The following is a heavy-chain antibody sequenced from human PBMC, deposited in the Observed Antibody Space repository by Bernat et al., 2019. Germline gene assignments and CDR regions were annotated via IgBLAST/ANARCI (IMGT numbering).Heavy chain of an antibody. CDR3: ARDPREYSGYDWGDAFDI. CDR2: ISSSSSYI. J-gene: IGHJ3*02. CDR1: GFTFSSYS. V-gene: IGHV3-21*01. D-gene: IGHD5-12*01. Sequence: EVQLVESGGGLVKPGGSLRLSCAASGFTFSSYSMNWVRQAPGKGLEWVSSISSSSSYIYYADSVKGRFTISRDNAKNSLYLQMNSLRAEDTVVYYCARDPREYSGYDWGDAFDIWGQGTMVTVSS.